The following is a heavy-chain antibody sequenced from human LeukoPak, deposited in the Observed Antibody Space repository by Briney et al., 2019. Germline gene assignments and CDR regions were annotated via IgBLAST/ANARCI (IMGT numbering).Heavy chain of an antibody. J-gene: IGHJ3*02. CDR1: GFTFDDYA. V-gene: IGHV3-9*01. D-gene: IGHD1-7*01. CDR2: ISWNSGSI. Sequence: PGGSLRLSCAASGFTFDDYAMHWVRQAPGKGVEGVSGISWNSGSIGYADSVKGRFTISRDNAKNSLYLQMNSLRAEGTALYYCAKDVWNYGRAFDIWGQGTMVTVSS. CDR3: AKDVWNYGRAFDI.